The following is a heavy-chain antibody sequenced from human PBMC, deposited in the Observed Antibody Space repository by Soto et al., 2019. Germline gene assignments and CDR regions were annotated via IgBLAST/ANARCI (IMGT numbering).Heavy chain of an antibody. D-gene: IGHD3-10*01. CDR2: IIPILGIA. Sequence: QVQLVQSGAEVKKPGSSVKVSCKASGGTFSSYTSSWVRQAPGQGLEWMGRIIPILGIADYAQKFQGRVTITADKSTSTAYMELSSLRSEETAVYYCARSYGSGSYDAFDLWGQGTMVTVSS. CDR1: GGTFSSYT. J-gene: IGHJ3*01. V-gene: IGHV1-69*02. CDR3: ARSYGSGSYDAFDL.